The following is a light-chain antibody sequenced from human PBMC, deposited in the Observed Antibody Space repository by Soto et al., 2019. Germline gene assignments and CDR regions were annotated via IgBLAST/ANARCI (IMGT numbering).Light chain of an antibody. CDR3: AAWDDSLSAVV. J-gene: IGLJ2*01. V-gene: IGLV1-47*01. CDR2: RND. CDR1: SSNIGSNY. Sequence: QSALTQPPSASGTPGQRVTISCSGSSSNIGSNYVYWYQQLPGTAPKLLIYRNDHRPSGVLDRFSGSKSGTSASLAISGLRSEDEADYYCAAWDDSLSAVVFGGGTKLTVL.